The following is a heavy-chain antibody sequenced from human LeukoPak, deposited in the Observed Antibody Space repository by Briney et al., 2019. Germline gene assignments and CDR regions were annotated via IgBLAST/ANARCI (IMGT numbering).Heavy chain of an antibody. V-gene: IGHV5-51*01. D-gene: IGHD6-19*01. Sequence: GESPKISCKGSGYSFTNYWIGWVRQMPGKGLEWMGIIYPGDSDTRYSPSFQGQVTISADKSISTAYLQWSRLKASDTAIYYCVQSDTAVAGLDYWGQGTLVTVSS. CDR3: VQSDTAVAGLDY. CDR1: GYSFTNYW. CDR2: IYPGDSDT. J-gene: IGHJ4*02.